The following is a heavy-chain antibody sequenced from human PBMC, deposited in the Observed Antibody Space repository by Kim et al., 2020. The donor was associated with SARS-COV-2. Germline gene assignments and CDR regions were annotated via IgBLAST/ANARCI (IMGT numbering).Heavy chain of an antibody. CDR2: ISYDGSNK. CDR1: GFTFSSYA. V-gene: IGHV3-30*04. CDR3: VNSRYDYYYGMDV. Sequence: GGSLRLSCAASGFTFSSYAMHWVRQAPGKGLEWVAVISYDGSNKYYADSVKGRFTISRDNSKNTLYLQMNSLRAEDTAVYYCVNSRYDYYYGMDVWGQGTTVTVSS. D-gene: IGHD1-20*01. J-gene: IGHJ6*02.